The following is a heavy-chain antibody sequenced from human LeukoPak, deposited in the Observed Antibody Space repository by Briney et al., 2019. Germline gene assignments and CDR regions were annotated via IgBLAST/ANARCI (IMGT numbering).Heavy chain of an antibody. CDR3: AKGDTGVIRRYYLDS. CDR1: GFTFSNYG. Sequence: GGSLRLSCAASGFTFSNYGMNWVRQAPGKGLEWVSVTDTSGVITYYTDSVKGRFTISRDNSKNTLNLQMDSLRVEDTAVYYCAKGDTGVIRRYYLDSWGQGTLDTVSS. J-gene: IGHJ4*02. CDR2: TDTSGVIT. V-gene: IGHV3-23*05. D-gene: IGHD5-18*01.